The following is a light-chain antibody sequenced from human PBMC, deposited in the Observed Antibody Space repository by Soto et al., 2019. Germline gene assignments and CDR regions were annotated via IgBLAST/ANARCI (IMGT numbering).Light chain of an antibody. V-gene: IGKV3-20*01. Sequence: ENLLTQYPGPPSLSPGERAPLSCRASQSVSNNYLAWYQQKPGQAPRLLIYGASNRATGIPDRFSGSGSGTDFTLTISRLEPEDFAVYYCQQYGSSGTFGQGTKVDIK. CDR1: QSVSNNY. J-gene: IGKJ1*01. CDR2: GAS. CDR3: QQYGSSGT.